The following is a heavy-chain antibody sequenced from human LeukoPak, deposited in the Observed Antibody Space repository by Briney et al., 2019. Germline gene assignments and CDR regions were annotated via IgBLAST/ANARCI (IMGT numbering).Heavy chain of an antibody. J-gene: IGHJ6*02. D-gene: IGHD3-3*01. CDR2: ISGSGGST. CDR3: AKLGGYDFWSGYQTYYYYYGMDV. Sequence: GGSLRLSCAASGFTFSSYAMSGVRQAPGKGLEWVSAISGSGGSTYYADSVKGRFTISRDNSKNTLYLQMNSLRAEDTAVYYCAKLGGYDFWSGYQTYYYYYGMDVWGQGTTVTVSS. CDR1: GFTFSSYA. V-gene: IGHV3-23*01.